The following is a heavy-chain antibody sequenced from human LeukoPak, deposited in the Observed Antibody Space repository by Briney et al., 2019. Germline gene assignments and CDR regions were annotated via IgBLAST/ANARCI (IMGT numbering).Heavy chain of an antibody. J-gene: IGHJ4*02. CDR3: TSEISSASNY. CDR2: IYYTGST. D-gene: IGHD6-6*01. Sequence: SETLSLTCTVPVGSISSSSYYWGWIRQPPGEGLEWIVIIYYTGSTYYSPALKSRFTISADTSKNEFSLKLSSVTAADTAVYYCTSEISSASNYWGQGPLVTVSS. V-gene: IGHV4-39*01. CDR1: VGSISSSSYY.